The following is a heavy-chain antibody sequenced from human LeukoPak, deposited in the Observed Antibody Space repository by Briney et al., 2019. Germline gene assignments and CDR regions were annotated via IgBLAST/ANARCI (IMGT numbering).Heavy chain of an antibody. CDR3: ARDGLWFGELSPNWFDP. J-gene: IGHJ5*02. D-gene: IGHD3-10*01. Sequence: GGSLRLSCAASGFTFSSYWISWVRQAPGKGLEWVANIKQDGSEKYYVDSVKGRFTISRDNAKNSLYLQMNSLRAEDTAVYYCARDGLWFGELSPNWFDPWGQGTLVTVSS. CDR2: IKQDGSEK. CDR1: GFTFSSYW. V-gene: IGHV3-7*03.